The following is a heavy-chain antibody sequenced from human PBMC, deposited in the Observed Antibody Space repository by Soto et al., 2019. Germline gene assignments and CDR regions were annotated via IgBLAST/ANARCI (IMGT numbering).Heavy chain of an antibody. V-gene: IGHV1-3*01. Sequence: GASVKVSCKDSGYTFTRYARHWVRQAPGQRLEWMGWINAGNGNTKYSQKFQGRVTITRDTSASTAYMELSSLRSEDTAVYYCARADWIVQRDTHGYWGQGSLDTVSA. CDR1: GYTFTRYA. D-gene: IGHD3-9*01. J-gene: IGHJ4*02. CDR3: ARADWIVQRDTHGY. CDR2: INAGNGNT.